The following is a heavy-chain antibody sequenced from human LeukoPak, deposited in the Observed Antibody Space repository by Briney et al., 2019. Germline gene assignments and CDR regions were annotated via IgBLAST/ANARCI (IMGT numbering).Heavy chain of an antibody. Sequence: GASVKVSCKASGYTFTSYGISWVRQAPGQGLEWMGWISAYNGNTNYAQKFQGRVTMTRDTSISTAYMELSRLRSDDTAVYYCARGELVRMVRGVIIGYWGQGTLVTVSS. CDR3: ARGELVRMVRGVIIGY. J-gene: IGHJ4*02. CDR1: GYTFTSYG. V-gene: IGHV1-18*01. CDR2: ISAYNGNT. D-gene: IGHD3-10*01.